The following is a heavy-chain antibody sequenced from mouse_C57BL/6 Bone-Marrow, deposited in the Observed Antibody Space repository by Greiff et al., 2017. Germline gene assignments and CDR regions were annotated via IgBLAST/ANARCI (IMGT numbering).Heavy chain of an antibody. CDR3: AITTVVPYWYFDV. CDR1: GYTFTSYW. J-gene: IGHJ1*03. Sequence: QVQLQQPGAELVRPGSSVKLSCKASGYTFTSYWMNWVKQRPIQGLEWIGNIDPSDSETHYNQKFKDKATLTVDKSSSTAYMQLSSLTSEDSAVYYCAITTVVPYWYFDVWGTGTTVTVSS. CDR2: IDPSDSET. V-gene: IGHV1-52*01. D-gene: IGHD1-1*01.